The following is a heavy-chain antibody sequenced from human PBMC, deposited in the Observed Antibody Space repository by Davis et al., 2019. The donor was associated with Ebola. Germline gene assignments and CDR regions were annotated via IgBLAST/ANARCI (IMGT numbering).Heavy chain of an antibody. V-gene: IGHV3-48*01. D-gene: IGHD2-2*01. CDR2: ITTNGWST. J-gene: IGHJ4*02. CDR3: ARETPISSRSDW. CDR1: GFTFSSYA. Sequence: GESLKISCAASGFTFSSYAMHWVRQAPGKGLEWVSSITTNGWSTYYADSVKGRFIISRDNAKNSLFLQMHSLRGDDTAVYFCARETPISSRSDWWGQGTLVTVSS.